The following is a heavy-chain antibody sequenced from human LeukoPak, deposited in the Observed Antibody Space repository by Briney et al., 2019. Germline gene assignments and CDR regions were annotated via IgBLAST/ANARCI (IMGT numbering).Heavy chain of an antibody. V-gene: IGHV1-69*05. Sequence: SVEVSCKASGDTFSSSAISWVRQAPGQGLEWMGGIIPIFGTTDYAQKFRGRITITTDESTSTAYMEISSLRSEDSAVYYCARGKDTSAYRALDSWGQGTLVTVSS. CDR1: GDTFSSSA. CDR3: ARGKDTSAYRALDS. J-gene: IGHJ4*02. D-gene: IGHD3-22*01. CDR2: IIPIFGTT.